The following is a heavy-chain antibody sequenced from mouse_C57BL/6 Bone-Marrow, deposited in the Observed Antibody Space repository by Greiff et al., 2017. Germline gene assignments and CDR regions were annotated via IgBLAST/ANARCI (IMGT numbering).Heavy chain of an antibody. Sequence: VKLMESGPGLVAPSQSLSITCTVSGFSLTSYAISWVRQPPGKGLEWLGVIWTGGGTNYNSALKSRLSISKDNSKSQVFLKMNSLQTDDTGRYYWARNHLLYYYGGYFDYWGQGTTLTVSS. CDR3: ARNHLLYYYGGYFDY. D-gene: IGHD1-1*01. V-gene: IGHV2-9-1*01. CDR2: IWTGGGT. CDR1: GFSLTSYA. J-gene: IGHJ2*01.